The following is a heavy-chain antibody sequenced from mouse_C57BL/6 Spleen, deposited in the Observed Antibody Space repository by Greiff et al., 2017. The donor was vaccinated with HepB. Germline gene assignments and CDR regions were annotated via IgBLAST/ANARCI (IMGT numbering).Heavy chain of an antibody. CDR1: GYTFTSYW. V-gene: IGHV1-52*01. D-gene: IGHD1-1*01. CDR3: ASITTGGHFDV. Sequence: VQLQQPGAELVRPGSSVKLSCKASGYTFTSYWMHWVKQRPIQGLEWIGNIDPSDSETHYNQKFKDKDTLTVDKSSSTAYMQLSSLTSEDSAVYYCASITTGGHFDVWGTGTTVTVSS. CDR2: IDPSDSET. J-gene: IGHJ1*03.